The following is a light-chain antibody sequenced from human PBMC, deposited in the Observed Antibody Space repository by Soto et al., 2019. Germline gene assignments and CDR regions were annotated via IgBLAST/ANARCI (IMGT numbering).Light chain of an antibody. Sequence: QSALTQPRSVSGSPGQSVAISCTGSSSDFGGYNSVSWYQQHPGKAPKLMIYDVSKRPSGVPDRFFGSKSGNTASLTISGLQAEDEADYYCCSYAGSYFYVFGTGTKLTVL. J-gene: IGLJ1*01. V-gene: IGLV2-11*01. CDR2: DVS. CDR3: CSYAGSYFYV. CDR1: SSDFGGYNS.